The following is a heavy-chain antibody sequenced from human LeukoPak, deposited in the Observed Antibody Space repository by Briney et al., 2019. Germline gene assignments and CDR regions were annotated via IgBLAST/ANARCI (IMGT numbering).Heavy chain of an antibody. J-gene: IGHJ4*02. CDR3: ARGDQLLKSYYFDY. Sequence: GGSLRLYCAASGFTFDDYGMIRVHQAPGKGLEWVSGINWNGGSTGYADSVKGRFTISRDNAKNSLYLQMNSLRAEDTALYYCARGDQLLKSYYFDYWGQGTLVTVSS. CDR2: INWNGGST. D-gene: IGHD2-2*01. V-gene: IGHV3-20*04. CDR1: GFTFDDYG.